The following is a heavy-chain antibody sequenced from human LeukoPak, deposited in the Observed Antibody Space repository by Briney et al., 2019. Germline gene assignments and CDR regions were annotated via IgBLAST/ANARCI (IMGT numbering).Heavy chain of an antibody. CDR2: IYYSGST. CDR1: GGSISSGDYY. CDR3: ARVVRYYFDY. V-gene: IGHV4-30-4*08. J-gene: IGHJ4*02. D-gene: IGHD3-10*01. Sequence: SETLSLTCTVSGGSISSGDYYWSWIRQPPGKGLEWIGYIYYSGSTYYNPSLKSRVTISVDTSKNQFSLKLISVTAADTAVYYCARVVRYYFDYWGQGTVVTVSS.